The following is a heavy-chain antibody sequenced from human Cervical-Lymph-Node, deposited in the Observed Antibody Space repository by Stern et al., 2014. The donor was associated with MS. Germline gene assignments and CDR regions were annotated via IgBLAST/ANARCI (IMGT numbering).Heavy chain of an antibody. J-gene: IGHJ2*01. CDR1: GGSFNNHA. CDR3: AKGRGSYWFFDL. D-gene: IGHD1-26*01. CDR2: IIPIFGAP. Sequence: VQLVQSGGEVKKPGSSVKVSCMASGGSFNNHAVSWVRQAPGQGLECMGGIIPIFGAPDYAQKFQGRVTITADESTSTVYMEFSSLRSEDTAMYYCAKGRGSYWFFDLWGRGTLVIVSS. V-gene: IGHV1-69*01.